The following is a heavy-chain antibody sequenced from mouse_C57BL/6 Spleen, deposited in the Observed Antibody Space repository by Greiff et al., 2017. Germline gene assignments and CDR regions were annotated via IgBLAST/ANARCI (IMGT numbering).Heavy chain of an antibody. V-gene: IGHV1-80*01. J-gene: IGHJ4*01. CDR2: IYPGDGDT. D-gene: IGHD3-2*02. CDR3: ARQLRALAMDY. Sequence: QVQLKESGAELVKPGASVKISCKASGYAFSSYWMNWVKQRPGKGLEWIGQIYPGDGDTNYNGKFKGKATLTADKSSSTAYMQLSSLTSEDSAVYFCARQLRALAMDYWGQGTSVTVSS. CDR1: GYAFSSYW.